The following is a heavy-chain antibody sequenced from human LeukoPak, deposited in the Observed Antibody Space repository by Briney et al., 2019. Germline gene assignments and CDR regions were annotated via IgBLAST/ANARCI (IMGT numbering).Heavy chain of an antibody. CDR1: GFTFDDYA. J-gene: IGHJ4*02. CDR3: AKDMFSGSAGVCDY. Sequence: GGSLRLSCAASGFTFDDYAMHWVRQAPGKGLEWVSIISGDGGSTYYADSVKGRFTISRDNSKKSLYLQMNSLRTEDTALYYCAKDMFSGSAGVCDYWGQGTLVTVSS. CDR2: ISGDGGST. D-gene: IGHD3-10*01. V-gene: IGHV3-43*02.